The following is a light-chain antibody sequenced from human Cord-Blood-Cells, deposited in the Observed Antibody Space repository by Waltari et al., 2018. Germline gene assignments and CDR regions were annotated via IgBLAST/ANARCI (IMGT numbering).Light chain of an antibody. CDR3: SSYTSSSTYV. V-gene: IGLV2-14*01. J-gene: IGLJ1*01. Sequence: QSALTQPASVSGSPGQSITISCTVTSSDVGGYNYVSWYQQHPGTAPQLMVYDVSKRPSGVSNRFSGSKSGHPASLTISGLQAEDEADYYCSSYTSSSTYVFGTGTKVTVL. CDR1: SSDVGGYNY. CDR2: DVS.